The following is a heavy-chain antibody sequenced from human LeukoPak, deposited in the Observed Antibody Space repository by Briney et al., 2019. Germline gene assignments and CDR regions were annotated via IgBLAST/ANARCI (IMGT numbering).Heavy chain of an antibody. V-gene: IGHV3-74*01. CDR3: ARSTRDSRGYYNTLDY. Sequence: GGSLRLSCAASGFTFSSYWMSWVRHVPGKGLEWLSRINSDGSSTTYADSVKGRFTISRDNAKNTLYLQLNSLRAEDTAVYYCARSTRDSRGYYNTLDYWGQGTLVTASS. D-gene: IGHD3-22*01. CDR1: GFTFSSYW. J-gene: IGHJ4*02. CDR2: INSDGSST.